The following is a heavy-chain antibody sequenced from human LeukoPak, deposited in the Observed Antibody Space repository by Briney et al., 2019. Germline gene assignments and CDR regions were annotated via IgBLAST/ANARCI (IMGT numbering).Heavy chain of an antibody. V-gene: IGHV1-69*01. CDR1: GDTFSTYG. CDR3: ARTYYYGSGTYWYSYYYMDV. D-gene: IGHD3-10*01. Sequence: SVKVSCKTSGDTFSTYGISWVRQAPGQGLEWTGGIIPIFGIPNVAQKFQGRATITSDESTSTIYMEVNSLRSEDTAVYYCARTYYYGSGTYWYSYYYMDVWGGGTTVTVS. J-gene: IGHJ6*03. CDR2: IIPIFGIP.